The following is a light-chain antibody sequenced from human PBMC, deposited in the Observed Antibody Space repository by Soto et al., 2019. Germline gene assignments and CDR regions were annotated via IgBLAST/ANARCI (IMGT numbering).Light chain of an antibody. V-gene: IGKV1-39*01. CDR3: QQSYSSPWT. J-gene: IGKJ1*01. CDR2: AAS. CDR1: QTISTY. Sequence: DIQMTQSPSSLSASIGDRVTITFRASQTISTYLNWYQQQPGKAPKLLIYAASTLQSGVPSRFSGSGSGTDFTLTISSLQPEDFAIYCCQQSYSSPWTFGQGTKVEIK.